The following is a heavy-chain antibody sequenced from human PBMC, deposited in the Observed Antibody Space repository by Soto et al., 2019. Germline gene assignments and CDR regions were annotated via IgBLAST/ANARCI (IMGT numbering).Heavy chain of an antibody. CDR1: GFTFSSYW. J-gene: IGHJ2*01. D-gene: IGHD1-26*01. Sequence: GGSLRLSCAASGFTFSSYWMSWVRQAPGKGLEWVANIKQDGSEKYYVDSVKGRFTISRDNAKNSLYLQMNSLRAEDTAVYYCARRGPSLFSGSYYYWYFDLWGRGTLVTVSS. CDR3: ARRGPSLFSGSYYYWYFDL. V-gene: IGHV3-7*03. CDR2: IKQDGSEK.